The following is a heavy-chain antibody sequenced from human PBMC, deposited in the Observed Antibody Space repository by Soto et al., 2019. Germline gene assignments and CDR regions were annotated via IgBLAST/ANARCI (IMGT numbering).Heavy chain of an antibody. CDR2: IYYSGST. CDR1: GGSISSYY. Sequence: PSETLSLTCTVSGGSISSYYWSWIRPPPGKGLEWIGYIYYSGSTNYNPSLKSRVTISVDTSKNQFSLKLSSVTAADTAVYYCARAWSGGYCSGGSCYSSGYFDYWGQGTLVTVSS. D-gene: IGHD2-15*01. V-gene: IGHV4-59*01. CDR3: ARAWSGGYCSGGSCYSSGYFDY. J-gene: IGHJ4*02.